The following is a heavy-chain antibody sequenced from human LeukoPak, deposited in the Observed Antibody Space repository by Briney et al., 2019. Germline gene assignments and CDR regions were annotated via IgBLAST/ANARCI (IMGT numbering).Heavy chain of an antibody. V-gene: IGHV4-59*01. CDR2: IYHSGTT. J-gene: IGHJ4*02. D-gene: IGHD6-13*01. CDR3: ARGVYIAAAQYAY. CDR1: GGSISSYY. Sequence: PSETLSLTCTVSGGSISSYYWSLIRQPPGKGLEWIGYIYHSGTTNYNPSLKSRVTISVDTSKNQFSLKLSSVTAADTAVYYCARGVYIAAAQYAYWGQGTLVTVSS.